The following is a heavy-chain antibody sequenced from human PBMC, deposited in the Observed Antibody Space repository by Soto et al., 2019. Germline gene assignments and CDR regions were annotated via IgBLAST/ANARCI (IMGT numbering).Heavy chain of an antibody. Sequence: APVKVSCNASGYTFTSYGISWVRQALGQGLEWMGWISAYNGNTNYAQKLQGRVTMTTDTSTSTAYMELRSLRSDDTAVYYCARDTPRTGDDAFDIWGQGTMVTVS. D-gene: IGHD2-8*02. CDR1: GYTFTSYG. CDR2: ISAYNGNT. V-gene: IGHV1-18*01. CDR3: ARDTPRTGDDAFDI. J-gene: IGHJ3*02.